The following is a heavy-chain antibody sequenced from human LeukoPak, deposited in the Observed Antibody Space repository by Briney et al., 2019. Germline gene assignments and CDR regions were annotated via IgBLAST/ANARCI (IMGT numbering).Heavy chain of an antibody. J-gene: IGHJ4*02. V-gene: IGHV4-61*02. CDR2: IYTSGST. CDR3: ARDSAAAGSSYFDY. CDR1: GGSISSGGYY. D-gene: IGHD6-13*01. Sequence: PSETLSLTCTVSGGSISSGGYYWSWIRQPAGKGLEWIGRIYTSGSTNYNPSLKSRVTISVDTSKNQFSLKLSSVTAADTAVYYCARDSAAAGSSYFDYWGQGTLVTVSS.